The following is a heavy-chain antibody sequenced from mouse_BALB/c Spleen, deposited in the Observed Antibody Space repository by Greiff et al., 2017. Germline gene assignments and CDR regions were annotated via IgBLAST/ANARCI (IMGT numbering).Heavy chain of an antibody. CDR3: ARRYDGTCYAMDY. V-gene: IGHV1-18*01. CDR1: GYTFTDYN. Sequence: VQLQQSGPELVKPGASVKIPCKASGYTFTDYNMDWVKQSHGKSLEWIGDINPNNGGTIYNQKFKGKATLTVDKSSSTAYMELRSLTSEDTAVYYCARRYDGTCYAMDYWGQGTSVTVSS. D-gene: IGHD2-14*01. CDR2: INPNNGGT. J-gene: IGHJ4*01.